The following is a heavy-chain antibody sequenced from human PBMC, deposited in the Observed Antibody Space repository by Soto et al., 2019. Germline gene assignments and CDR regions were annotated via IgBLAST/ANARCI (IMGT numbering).Heavy chain of an antibody. D-gene: IGHD1-26*01. CDR1: DGSFNDYF. CDR2: IRRSGST. CDR3: ARGLHSAWEVLVN. V-gene: IGHV4-34*01. J-gene: IGHJ4*01. Sequence: PSETLSLTCGVYDGSFNDYFWTWIRQPPGKGLEWIGEIRRSGSTYYNPSLESRVTISVDTSKSQFSLRVSAVTAADTAGYYCARGLHSAWEVLVNWGQGTLVAVSS.